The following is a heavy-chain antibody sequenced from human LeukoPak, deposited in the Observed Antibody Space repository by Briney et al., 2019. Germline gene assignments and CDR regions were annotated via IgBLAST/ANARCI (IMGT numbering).Heavy chain of an antibody. V-gene: IGHV4-34*01. J-gene: IGHJ4*02. CDR3: ARGLSASEEDY. CDR1: GGSFSGYY. D-gene: IGHD3-16*01. CDR2: INHSGST. Sequence: SETLSLTCAVYGGSFSGYYWSWIRQPPGEGLEWIGEINHSGSTNYNPSLKSRVTISVDTSKNQFSLKLTSVTAADTAVYYCARGLSASEEDYWGQGTLVTVSS.